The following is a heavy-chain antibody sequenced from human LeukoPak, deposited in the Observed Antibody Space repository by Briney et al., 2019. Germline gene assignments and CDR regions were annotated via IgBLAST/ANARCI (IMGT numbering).Heavy chain of an antibody. Sequence: GGSLRLSCAASRFTFSSYAMTWVRQAPGKGLEWVSAISGSGGSTYYADSVKGRFTISRDNAKNSLYLQMNSLRAEDTAVYYCARLQRTFVTTGWFDPWGQGTLVTVSS. CDR2: ISGSGGST. CDR3: ARLQRTFVTTGWFDP. V-gene: IGHV3-23*01. J-gene: IGHJ5*02. D-gene: IGHD4-11*01. CDR1: RFTFSSYA.